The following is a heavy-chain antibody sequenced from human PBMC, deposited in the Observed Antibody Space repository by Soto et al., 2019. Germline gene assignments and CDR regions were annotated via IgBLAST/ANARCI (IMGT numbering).Heavy chain of an antibody. CDR3: ASPTVTTKHKAFDI. D-gene: IGHD4-17*01. V-gene: IGHV4-30-4*01. J-gene: IGHJ3*02. CDR1: GGSISSGDYY. CDR2: IYYSGST. Sequence: RSLTCTVSGGSISSGDYYWSWIRQPPGKGLEWIGYIYYSGSTYYNPSLKSRVTISVDTSKNQFSLKLSSVTAADTAVYYCASPTVTTKHKAFDIWGQGTMVTVSS.